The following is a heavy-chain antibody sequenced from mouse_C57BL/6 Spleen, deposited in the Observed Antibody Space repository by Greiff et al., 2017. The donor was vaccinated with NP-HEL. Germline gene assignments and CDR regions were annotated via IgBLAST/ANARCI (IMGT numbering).Heavy chain of an antibody. D-gene: IGHD1-1*01. J-gene: IGHJ3*01. V-gene: IGHV14-4*01. CDR1: GFNIKDDY. CDR2: IDPENGDT. CDR3: TIIYYYGSPFAY. Sequence: EVQLQQSGAELVRPGASVKLSCTASGFNIKDDYMHWVKQRPEQGLEWIGWIDPENGDTEYASKFQGKATITADTSSNTAYLQLSSLTSEDTAVYYCTIIYYYGSPFAYWGQGTLVTVSA.